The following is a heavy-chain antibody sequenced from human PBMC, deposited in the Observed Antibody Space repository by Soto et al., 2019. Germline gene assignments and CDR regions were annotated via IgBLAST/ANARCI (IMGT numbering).Heavy chain of an antibody. D-gene: IGHD3-22*01. V-gene: IGHV4-34*01. CDR3: ARGGAYYDSSGYPLDY. J-gene: IGHJ4*02. CDR1: GGSFSGYY. Sequence: SETLSLTCAVYGGSFSGYYWSWIRQPPGKGLEWIGEINHSGSTNYNPSLKSRVTISVDTSKNQFSLKLSSVTAADTAVYYCARGGAYYDSSGYPLDYWGQGTLVTGSS. CDR2: INHSGST.